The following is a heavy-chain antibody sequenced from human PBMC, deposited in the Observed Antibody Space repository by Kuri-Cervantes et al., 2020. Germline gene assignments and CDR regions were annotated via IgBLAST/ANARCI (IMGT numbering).Heavy chain of an antibody. CDR1: ADTFTSYG. D-gene: IGHD4-17*01. Sequence: AAVKVSCNASADTFTSYGISWVRQAPGQGLEWMGWISAYNGNTNYAQKLQGRVTMTTDTSTSTAYMELRSLRSDDSAVYYCARAYDYGDYVGAFDIWGQGTMVTVSS. CDR3: ARAYDYGDYVGAFDI. V-gene: IGHV1-18*01. J-gene: IGHJ3*02. CDR2: ISAYNGNT.